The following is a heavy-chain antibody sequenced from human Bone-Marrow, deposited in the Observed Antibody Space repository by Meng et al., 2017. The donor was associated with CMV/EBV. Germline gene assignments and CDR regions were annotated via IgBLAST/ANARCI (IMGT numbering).Heavy chain of an antibody. CDR1: GFIFDDYA. Sequence: SLKISCAASGFIFDDYAMHWVRQAPGKGLEWVSGISWNSGSIGYADSVKGRFTISRDNAKNSLYLQMNSLRAEDTALYYCAKDTHSSSWLVYYFDYWGQGTLVTVSS. J-gene: IGHJ4*02. CDR3: AKDTHSSSWLVYYFDY. D-gene: IGHD6-13*01. V-gene: IGHV3-9*01. CDR2: ISWNSGSI.